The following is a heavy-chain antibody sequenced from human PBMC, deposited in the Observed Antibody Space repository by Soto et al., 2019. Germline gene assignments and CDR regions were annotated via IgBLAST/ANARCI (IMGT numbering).Heavy chain of an antibody. D-gene: IGHD5-18*01. V-gene: IGHV4-59*01. CDR1: GGSISSYY. Sequence: SETLSLTCTVSGGSISSYYWSWIRQPPGKGLEWIGYIYYSGSTNYNPSLKSRVTISVDTSKNQFSLKLSSVTAADTAVYYCAREYSYGTYFDYWGHGTLVTVSS. CDR3: AREYSYGTYFDY. J-gene: IGHJ4*01. CDR2: IYYSGST.